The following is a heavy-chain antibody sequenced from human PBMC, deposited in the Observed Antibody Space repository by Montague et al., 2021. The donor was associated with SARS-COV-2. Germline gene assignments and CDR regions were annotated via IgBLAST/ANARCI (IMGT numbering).Heavy chain of an antibody. CDR1: GDSITNTYW. Sequence: SETLSLTCAVSGDSITNTYWWTWVRQSPGKGLVWIGEVYHSGGTHCNPSLKSRVTVSLDKSKNQFSLNLSSVTAADTAVYYCARGRVDLGATGLKVVFDIWGQGTVVTVSS. CDR3: ARGRVDLGATGLKVVFDI. J-gene: IGHJ3*02. CDR2: VYHSGGT. D-gene: IGHD1-26*01. V-gene: IGHV4-4*02.